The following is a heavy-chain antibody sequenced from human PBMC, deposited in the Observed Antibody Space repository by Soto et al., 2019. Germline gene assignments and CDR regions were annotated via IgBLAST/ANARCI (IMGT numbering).Heavy chain of an antibody. D-gene: IGHD4-17*01. J-gene: IGHJ4*02. V-gene: IGHV3-21*01. Sequence: KPGGSLRLSCAASGFTFSSYSMNWVRQAPGKGLEWVSSISSSSSYIYYADSVKGRFTISRDNAKNSLYLQMNSLRAEDTAVYYCARDRDYGGNYFDYWGQGTLVTVSS. CDR2: ISSSSSYI. CDR3: ARDRDYGGNYFDY. CDR1: GFTFSSYS.